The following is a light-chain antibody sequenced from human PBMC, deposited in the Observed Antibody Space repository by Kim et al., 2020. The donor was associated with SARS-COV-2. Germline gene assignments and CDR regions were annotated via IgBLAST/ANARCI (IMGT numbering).Light chain of an antibody. CDR1: QSLLHSSNNKNY. Sequence: SATIHRKSSQSLLHSSNNKNYLAWYHQTPGQPPKLLISSASSRQSGVPDRFSGSGSGTDFTLTISSLQAEDVAVYFCQQYSATPYTFGQGTKLEI. J-gene: IGKJ2*01. V-gene: IGKV4-1*01. CDR3: QQYSATPYT. CDR2: SAS.